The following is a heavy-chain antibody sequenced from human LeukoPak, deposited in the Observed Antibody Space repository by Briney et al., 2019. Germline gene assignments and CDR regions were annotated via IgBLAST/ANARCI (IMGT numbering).Heavy chain of an antibody. V-gene: IGHV4-59*12. J-gene: IGHJ4*02. CDR2: IYYSGAP. CDR3: ARDTAMAYFDY. CDR1: GGSMNEYY. Sequence: SETLSLTCTVSGGSMNEYYWTWIRQPRGKGLEWIGFIYYSGAPNYNPSLRRRVTISVDSSKSQFSLKLSSVTAADTAVYYCARDTAMAYFDYWGQGTLVTVSS. D-gene: IGHD5-18*01.